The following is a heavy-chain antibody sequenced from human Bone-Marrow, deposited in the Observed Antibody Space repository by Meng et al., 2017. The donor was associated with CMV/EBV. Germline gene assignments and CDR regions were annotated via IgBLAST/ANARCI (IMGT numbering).Heavy chain of an antibody. Sequence: ASVKVSCKASGYRLTAHYIHWVRKAPGQGLEWMGWIFPGSGATDYAQTFSDRVTMTRDMSISTFYMELSRLTSDDTAVYYCVRDMVASEGSAFDIWGQGTMVTVPS. D-gene: IGHD3-10*01. J-gene: IGHJ3*02. CDR3: VRDMVASEGSAFDI. V-gene: IGHV1-2*02. CDR2: IFPGSGAT. CDR1: GYRLTAHY.